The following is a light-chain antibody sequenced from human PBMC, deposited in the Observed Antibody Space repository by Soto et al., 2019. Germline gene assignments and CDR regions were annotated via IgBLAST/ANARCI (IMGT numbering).Light chain of an antibody. J-gene: IGKJ2*01. CDR2: DTT. Sequence: DIQMTQSPSSLSASVGNRVTITCQASQDISNSLNWFQQKPGKAPKLLIYDTTNLETGVPSRFSGSGSGTDFSFTISSLQPEDIATYYCQQYDNLPYIFGHVTHLEIK. CDR3: QQYDNLPYI. CDR1: QDISNS. V-gene: IGKV1-33*01.